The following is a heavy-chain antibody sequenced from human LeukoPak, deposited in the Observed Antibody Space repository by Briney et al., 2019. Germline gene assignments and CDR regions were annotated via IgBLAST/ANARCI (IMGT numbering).Heavy chain of an antibody. D-gene: IGHD3-10*01. CDR3: ARHGSPGHNWFDP. J-gene: IGHJ5*02. CDR2: IYHSGST. CDR1: GGSISSGGYY. Sequence: PSQTLSLTCTVSGGSISSGGYYWSWIRQPPGKGLEWIGFIYHSGSTYYNPSLKSRVTISVDTSKNQFSLKLSSVTAADTAVYYCARHGSPGHNWFDPWGQGTLVTVSS. V-gene: IGHV4-30-2*03.